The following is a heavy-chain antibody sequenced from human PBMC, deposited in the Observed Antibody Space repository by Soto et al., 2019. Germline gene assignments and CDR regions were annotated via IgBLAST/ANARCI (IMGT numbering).Heavy chain of an antibody. D-gene: IGHD2-21*02. Sequence: SSETLSLTCLVSGESISSSSYYWGWIRQPPGKGLEWIGGIYYSGRTYYNPSFKSRVTISIDTSKNQFSLKLSSVTATDTAVYYCARQRTTVVTQAYFDHWGQGALVPVS. J-gene: IGHJ4*02. V-gene: IGHV4-39*01. CDR3: ARQRTTVVTQAYFDH. CDR2: IYYSGRT. CDR1: GESISSSSYY.